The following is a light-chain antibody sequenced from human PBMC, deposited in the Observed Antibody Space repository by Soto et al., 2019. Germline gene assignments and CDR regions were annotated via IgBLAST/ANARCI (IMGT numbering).Light chain of an antibody. J-gene: IGLJ3*02. Sequence: QSVLTQPPPASGTPGQRVTISCSGSRSNIGSDTVNWYQQLPGTAPKLLIHRTNQRPSGVPGRFSGSKSGTSASLAISGLQPEDEADYHCASWDASLNGWVFGGGTKVTVL. CDR2: RTN. V-gene: IGLV1-44*01. CDR3: ASWDASLNGWV. CDR1: RSNIGSDT.